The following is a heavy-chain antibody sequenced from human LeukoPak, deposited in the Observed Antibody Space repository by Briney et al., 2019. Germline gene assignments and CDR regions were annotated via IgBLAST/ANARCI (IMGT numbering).Heavy chain of an antibody. V-gene: IGHV3-33*08. D-gene: IGHD1-26*01. J-gene: IGHJ5*02. CDR2: IWYDGSNK. CDR3: ARDDGSP. CDR1: GFTFSSYA. Sequence: GGSLRLSCAASGFTFSSYAMHWVRQAPGKGLEWVAVIWYDGSNKYYADPVKGRFTISRDNSKNTLYLQMNSLRAEDTAVYYCARDDGSPWGQGTLVTVSS.